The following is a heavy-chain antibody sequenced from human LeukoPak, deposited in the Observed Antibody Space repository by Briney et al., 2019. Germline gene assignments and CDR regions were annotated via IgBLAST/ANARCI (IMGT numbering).Heavy chain of an antibody. CDR3: AKDGPPSYYYDSSGYFFDY. Sequence: GGSLRLSCAASGFTFSSYWMSWVRQAPGKGLEWVANIKQDGSEKYYVDSVKGRFTISRDNSKNTLYLQMNSLRAEDTAVYYCAKDGPPSYYYDSSGYFFDYWGQGTLVTVSS. J-gene: IGHJ4*02. V-gene: IGHV3-7*03. D-gene: IGHD3-22*01. CDR2: IKQDGSEK. CDR1: GFTFSSYW.